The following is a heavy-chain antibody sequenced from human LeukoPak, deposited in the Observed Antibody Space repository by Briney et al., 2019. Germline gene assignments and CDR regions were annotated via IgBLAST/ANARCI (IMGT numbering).Heavy chain of an antibody. CDR3: TKDLTGEVDS. CDR1: GFTFSSYA. V-gene: IGHV3-23*01. J-gene: IGHJ4*02. CDR2: ISGSGGST. Sequence: GGSLRLSCAASGFTFSSYAITWVRQAPGKGLEWVSAISGSGGSTYYADSVKGWFTISRDNARDTLYLQMNSLRVEDTAVYYCTKDLTGEVDSWGQGTLVTVSS. D-gene: IGHD7-27*01.